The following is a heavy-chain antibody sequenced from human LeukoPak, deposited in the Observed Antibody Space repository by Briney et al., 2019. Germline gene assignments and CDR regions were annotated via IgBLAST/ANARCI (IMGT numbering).Heavy chain of an antibody. J-gene: IGHJ2*01. CDR2: IYPGDSNT. CDR1: GYNFTNYW. Sequence: GESLKISCQGSGYNFTNYWIAWVRQMPGKGLEWMGIIYPGDSNTRYSPFFQGHVTISADKSISAAYLQWSSLKASDSAIYLCARPAKGTVSGLWYFDLWGRGTLVTVSS. V-gene: IGHV5-51*01. D-gene: IGHD4-17*01. CDR3: ARPAKGTVSGLWYFDL.